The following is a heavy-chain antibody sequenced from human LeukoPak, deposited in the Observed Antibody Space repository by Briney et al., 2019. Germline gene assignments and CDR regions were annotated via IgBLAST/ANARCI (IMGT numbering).Heavy chain of an antibody. Sequence: ASVKVSCKASGGTFSSYAISWVRQAPGQGLEGMGRILPILGIANYAQKFQGRVTITADKSTSTAYMELSSLRSEDTAVYYCARDEDSSGYYYYYYGMDVWGQGTTVTVSS. CDR3: ARDEDSSGYYYYYYGMDV. CDR1: GGTFSSYA. CDR2: ILPILGIA. D-gene: IGHD3-22*01. J-gene: IGHJ6*02. V-gene: IGHV1-69*04.